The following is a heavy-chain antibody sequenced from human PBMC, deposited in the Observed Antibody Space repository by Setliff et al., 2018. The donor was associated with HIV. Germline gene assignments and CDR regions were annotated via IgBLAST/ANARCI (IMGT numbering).Heavy chain of an antibody. V-gene: IGHV5-51*01. Sequence: PGASLKISCQGSGYSFTSHWNVWVRQKPGKGLEWMGIIYPGDSDVRFSPSFRGQVTISTNTSISTVSLQWNTLKASDTAMYFCARGIGFTRRYDAFDIWGQGTMVTVSS. J-gene: IGHJ3*02. D-gene: IGHD3-9*01. CDR3: ARGIGFTRRYDAFDI. CDR2: IYPGDSDV. CDR1: GYSFTSHW.